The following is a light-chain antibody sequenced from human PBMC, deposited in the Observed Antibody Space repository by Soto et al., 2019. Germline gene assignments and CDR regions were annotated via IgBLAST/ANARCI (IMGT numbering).Light chain of an antibody. V-gene: IGLV2-14*01. CDR3: SSYTSSSTLV. J-gene: IGLJ2*01. CDR2: EVT. Sequence: QSALTQPASVSGSPGQSITISCSGSSSDIGAYDYVSWYQQHPGKAPKLLIYEVTSRPSGVSHRFSGSKSGNTASLSISGLQLEDDADYYCSSYTSSSTLVFGGGTKLTVL. CDR1: SSDIGAYDY.